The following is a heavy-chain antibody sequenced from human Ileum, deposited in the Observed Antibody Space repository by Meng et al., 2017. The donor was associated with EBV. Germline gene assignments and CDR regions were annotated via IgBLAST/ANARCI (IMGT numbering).Heavy chain of an antibody. CDR3: AKGGQWDPLDS. J-gene: IGHJ4*02. Sequence: QVHLQESGAGLVKPSGNLSLTCDVSGVSISGNYWSWIRQSPVKGLEWIGFFYEGTTNYNPSLKSRVTIAAGPANNQISLRLSSVTSADTAVYYCAKGGQWDPLDSWGRGILVTVSS. V-gene: IGHV4-59*07. CDR2: FYEGTT. CDR1: GVSISGNY. D-gene: IGHD1-26*01.